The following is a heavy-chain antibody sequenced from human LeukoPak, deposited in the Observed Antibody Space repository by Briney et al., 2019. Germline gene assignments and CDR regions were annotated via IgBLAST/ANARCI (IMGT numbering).Heavy chain of an antibody. Sequence: GGSLRLPCAASGFTFSSYSMNWVRQAPGKGLEWVSYISSSGSTIYYADSVKGRFTISRDNAKNSLYLQMSSLRAEDTAVYYCALVPAASNYWGQGTLVTVSS. D-gene: IGHD2-2*01. CDR3: ALVPAASNY. J-gene: IGHJ4*02. CDR2: ISSSGSTI. CDR1: GFTFSSYS. V-gene: IGHV3-48*04.